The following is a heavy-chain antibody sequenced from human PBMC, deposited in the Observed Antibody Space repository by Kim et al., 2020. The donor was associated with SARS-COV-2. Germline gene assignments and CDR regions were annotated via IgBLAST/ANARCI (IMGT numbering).Heavy chain of an antibody. Sequence: SVKVSCKASGGTFSSYAISWVRQAPGQGLEWMGGIIPIFGTANYAQKFQGRVTITADESTRTAYMELSSLRSEDTAVYYCARVGYGSGSYYNVYYYGMDVWGQGTTDTISS. D-gene: IGHD3-10*01. CDR1: GGTFSSYA. V-gene: IGHV1-69*13. CDR3: ARVGYGSGSYYNVYYYGMDV. CDR2: IIPIFGTA. J-gene: IGHJ6*02.